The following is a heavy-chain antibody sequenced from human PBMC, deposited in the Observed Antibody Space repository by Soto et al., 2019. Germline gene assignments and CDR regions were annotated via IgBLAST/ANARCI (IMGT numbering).Heavy chain of an antibody. CDR2: IYYSGST. J-gene: IGHJ5*02. CDR3: ARTSLAYCGGDCYRNSNWFDP. V-gene: IGHV4-31*03. D-gene: IGHD2-21*02. CDR1: GGSISSGGYY. Sequence: QVQLQESGPGLVKPSQTLSLTCTVSGGSISSGGYYWSWIRQHPGKGLEWIGYIYYSGSTYYNPSLKSRVTTSVDTSKTQSPLKLSSVTAADTAVYSCARTSLAYCGGDCYRNSNWFDPWGQGTLVTVSS.